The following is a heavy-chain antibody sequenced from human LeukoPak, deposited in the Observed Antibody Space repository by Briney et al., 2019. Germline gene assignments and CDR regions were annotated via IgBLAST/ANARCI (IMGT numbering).Heavy chain of an antibody. J-gene: IGHJ6*03. D-gene: IGHD6-6*01. CDR3: AREGIAARPPYYYYYMDV. Sequence: GGSLRPSCAASGFTFSSYGMHWFRQAPGKGLEWVAVIWYDGSNKYYADSVKGRFTISRDNSKNTLYLQMNSLRAEDTAVYYCAREGIAARPPYYYYYMDVWGKGTTVTVSS. CDR2: IWYDGSNK. CDR1: GFTFSSYG. V-gene: IGHV3-33*01.